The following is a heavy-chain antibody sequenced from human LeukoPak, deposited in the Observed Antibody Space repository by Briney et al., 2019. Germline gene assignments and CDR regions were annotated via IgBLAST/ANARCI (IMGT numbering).Heavy chain of an antibody. CDR2: IYYSGST. D-gene: IGHD3-22*01. CDR3: ARHFRYYDSSGPAENDAFDI. J-gene: IGHJ3*02. V-gene: IGHV4-59*08. CDR1: GGSISSYY. Sequence: SETLSLTCTVSGGSISSYYWSWIRQPPGKGLERIGYIYYSGSTNYNPSLKSRVTISVDTSKNQFSLKLSSVTAADTAVYYCARHFRYYDSSGPAENDAFDIWGQGTMVTVSS.